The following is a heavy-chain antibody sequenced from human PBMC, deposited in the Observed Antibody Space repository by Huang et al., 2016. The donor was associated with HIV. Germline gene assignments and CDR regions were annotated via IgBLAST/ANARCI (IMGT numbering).Heavy chain of an antibody. CDR1: GFTFSSYS. CDR2: ISSSSSYR. J-gene: IGHJ2*01. V-gene: IGHV3-21*01. Sequence: EVQLVESGGGLVKPGGSLRLSCAASGFTFSSYSMNWVRQASGKGLEWVSYISSSSSYRYYADSVKGRFTISRDNAKNSLYLQMNSLRAEDTALYYCARADYYDSSGYPDWYFDLWGRGTLVTVSS. CDR3: ARADYYDSSGYPDWYFDL. D-gene: IGHD3-22*01.